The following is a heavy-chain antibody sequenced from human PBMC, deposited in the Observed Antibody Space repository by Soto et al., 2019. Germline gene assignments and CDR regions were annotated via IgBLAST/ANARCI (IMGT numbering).Heavy chain of an antibody. CDR1: GYTLTSHY. J-gene: IGHJ6*04. CDR2: INPSGGST. Sequence: VASVKVSCKASGYTLTSHYMHWVRQAPGQGLEWMGIINPSGGSTSYAQTFQGRVTMTRDTSTSTVYMELSSLRAEDTAVYYCARGDYLCHCDSCDGERMDVWGKGTTVTVSS. V-gene: IGHV1-46*01. CDR3: ARGDYLCHCDSCDGERMDV. D-gene: IGHD2-15*01.